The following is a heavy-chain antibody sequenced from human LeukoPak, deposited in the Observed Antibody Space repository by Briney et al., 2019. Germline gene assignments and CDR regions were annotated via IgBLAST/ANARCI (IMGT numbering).Heavy chain of an antibody. CDR2: IYHSGST. J-gene: IGHJ5*02. D-gene: IGHD3-22*01. Sequence: SETLSLTCTVSGGSISSGGYYWSWIRQPPGKGLEWIGYIYHSGSTNYNPSLKSRVTISVDTSKNQFSLKLSSVTAADTAVYYCARGVSYDSSGYYYWFDPWGQGTLVTVSS. CDR3: ARGVSYDSSGYYYWFDP. V-gene: IGHV4-30-2*01. CDR1: GGSISSGGYY.